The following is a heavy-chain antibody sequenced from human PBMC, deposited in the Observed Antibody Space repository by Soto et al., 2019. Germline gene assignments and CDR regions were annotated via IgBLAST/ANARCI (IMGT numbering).Heavy chain of an antibody. V-gene: IGHV3-21*01. CDR1: GFTFSSFH. CDR2: INPGSTHI. D-gene: IGHD2-15*01. J-gene: IGHJ3*01. Sequence: EVQLVESGGGLVMPGGSLRLSCAASGFTFSSFHMNWVRQAPGKGLEWVSSINPGSTHIYYRDSGKGRFTISRDDSKNSVYLQMTGRRTEDTALYYCARGYCGGGGCYLRRDAFDVWGQGTMVTVSS. CDR3: ARGYCGGGGCYLRRDAFDV.